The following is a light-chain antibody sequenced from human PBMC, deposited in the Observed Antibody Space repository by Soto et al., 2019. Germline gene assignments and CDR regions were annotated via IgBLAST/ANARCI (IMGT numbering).Light chain of an antibody. CDR3: QQYGSSPDT. Sequence: IVLTLSPGALSLPPGGRGTLSCRASQSVSSSYLAWYQQKPGQAPRLLIYGASSRATGIPDRFSGSGSGTDFTLTISRLEPEDFAVYYCQQYGSSPDTFGPGTKVDIK. CDR2: GAS. CDR1: QSVSSSY. V-gene: IGKV3-20*01. J-gene: IGKJ3*01.